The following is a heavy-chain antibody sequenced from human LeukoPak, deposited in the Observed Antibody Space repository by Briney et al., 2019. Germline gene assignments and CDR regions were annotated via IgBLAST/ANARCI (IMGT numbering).Heavy chain of an antibody. J-gene: IGHJ6*02. CDR3: ARDLVVVPSHYYYYGMDV. Sequence: GGSLRLSCAASGFTFSDYYMSWIRQAPGKGLEWVSVIYSGGSTYYADSVKGRFTISRDNSKNTLYLQMNSLRAEDTAVYYCARDLVVVPSHYYYYGMDVWGQGTTVTVSS. D-gene: IGHD2-21*01. CDR2: IYSGGST. V-gene: IGHV3-66*01. CDR1: GFTFSDYY.